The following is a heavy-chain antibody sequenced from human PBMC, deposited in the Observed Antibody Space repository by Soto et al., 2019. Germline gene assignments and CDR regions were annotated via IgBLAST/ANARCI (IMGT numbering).Heavy chain of an antibody. Sequence: QVQLVQSGAEVKKPGSSVKVSCKASGGTFSSYAISWVRQAPGQGLEWMGVIIPIFGTANYAQKFQGRVTITADESTRTADMELSSLRSEDTAVYYCARDLRGGYFDYWGQGTLVTVSS. CDR3: ARDLRGGYFDY. CDR2: IIPIFGTA. J-gene: IGHJ4*02. V-gene: IGHV1-69*01. CDR1: GGTFSSYA.